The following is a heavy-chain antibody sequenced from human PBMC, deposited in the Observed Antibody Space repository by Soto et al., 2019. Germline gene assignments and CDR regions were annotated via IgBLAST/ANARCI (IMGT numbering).Heavy chain of an antibody. D-gene: IGHD2-2*01. V-gene: IGHV3-21*01. CDR1: GFTFSSYS. CDR3: ARDAGVPAAPSDYYYYYMDV. Sequence: EVPLVESGGGLVKPGGSLRLSCAASGFTFSSYSMNWVRQAPGKGLEWVSSISSSSSYIYYADSVKGRFTISRDNAKISLYLQMNSLRAEDTAVYYCARDAGVPAAPSDYYYYYMDVWCKGTTVTVSS. J-gene: IGHJ6*03. CDR2: ISSSSSYI.